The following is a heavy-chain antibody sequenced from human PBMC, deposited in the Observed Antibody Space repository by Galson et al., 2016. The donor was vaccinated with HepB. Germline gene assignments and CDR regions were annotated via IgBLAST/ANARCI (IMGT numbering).Heavy chain of an antibody. V-gene: IGHV3-48*03. CDR1: GFTFSSYE. CDR3: ARDFEGYFDL. J-gene: IGHJ2*01. CDR2: ISPSGTTT. Sequence: SLRLPCAASGFTFSSYEMNWVRQAPGKGWEWISYISPSGTTTYYADSVKGRFTISRVNAKNSLYLQMNSLRAEDTALYYCARDFEGYFDLWGRGTLVTVSS.